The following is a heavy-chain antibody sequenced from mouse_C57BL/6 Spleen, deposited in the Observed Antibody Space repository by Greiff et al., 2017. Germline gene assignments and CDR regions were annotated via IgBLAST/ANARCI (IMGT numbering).Heavy chain of an antibody. CDR2: INPSNGGT. CDR3: ARWGVLTGTRAMDY. D-gene: IGHD4-1*01. J-gene: IGHJ4*01. V-gene: IGHV1-53*01. Sequence: QVQLQQSGTELVKPGASVKLSCKASGYTFTSYWMHWVKQRPGQGLEWIGNINPSNGGTNYNEKFKSKATLTVYKSSSTAYMQRSSLTSEDSAVYYCARWGVLTGTRAMDYWGQGTSVTVSS. CDR1: GYTFTSYW.